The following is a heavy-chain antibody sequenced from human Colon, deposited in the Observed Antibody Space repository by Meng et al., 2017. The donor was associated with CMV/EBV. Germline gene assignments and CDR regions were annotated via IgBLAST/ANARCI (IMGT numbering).Heavy chain of an antibody. CDR3: ATRQPTYYYDSRSN. D-gene: IGHD3-22*01. J-gene: IGHJ4*02. CDR1: GFTFSNAW. CDR2: IRSKTDGGTS. V-gene: IGHV3-15*01. Sequence: GESLKISCAASGFTFSNAWMSWVRQAPGKGLEWVGRIRSKTDGGTSDYAAPVKGRFTISRDDSDNTLYLQMNSLKTEDTDVYYCATRQPTYYYDSRSNGGQGTLVTVSS.